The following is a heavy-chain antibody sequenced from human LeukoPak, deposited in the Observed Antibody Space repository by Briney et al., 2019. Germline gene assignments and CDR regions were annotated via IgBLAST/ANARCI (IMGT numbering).Heavy chain of an antibody. V-gene: IGHV4-4*07. CDR3: ASFCASTTCYNGGTNFAF. D-gene: IGHD2-2*01. CDR1: GGSISSYY. Sequence: PSETLSLTCTVYGGSISSYYWSWIRQPAGKGLEYVGRIFSSGNNNYNPSLKSRITMSTDTSKNQFSLNLSSVTAADSAVYYCASFCASTTCYNGGTNFAFWGQGTLVTVSS. J-gene: IGHJ4*02. CDR2: IFSSGNN.